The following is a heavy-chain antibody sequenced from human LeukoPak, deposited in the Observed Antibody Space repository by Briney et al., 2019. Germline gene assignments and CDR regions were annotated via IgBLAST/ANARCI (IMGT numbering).Heavy chain of an antibody. CDR1: GGSITSYY. CDR2: VYNRGTT. Sequence: SETLSLTCSVSGGSITSYYWGWIRQSPMKGLEWIGSVYNRGTTYYNPSLKSRVTISGDTSKNQLSLWMTYVTTADTAVYFCARDYGGNSGEFDPWGQGTLVTVSS. D-gene: IGHD4-23*01. V-gene: IGHV4-59*01. J-gene: IGHJ5*02. CDR3: ARDYGGNSGEFDP.